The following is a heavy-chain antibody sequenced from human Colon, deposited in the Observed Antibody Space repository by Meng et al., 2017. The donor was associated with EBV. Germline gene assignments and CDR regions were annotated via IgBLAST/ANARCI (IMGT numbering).Heavy chain of an antibody. CDR3: ARGDGGNGSDY. CDR2: INPSGGST. CDR1: GYTFTNYY. J-gene: IGHJ4*02. D-gene: IGHD4-23*01. Sequence: QVYLVQSGAEVKKPGASVKVSCKASGYTFTNYYMHWVRQAPGQGLEWMGVINPSGGSTNYAQKFQGRLTMTRDTSTSTVYMELSSLRSEDTAVYYCARGDGGNGSDYWGQGTLVTVSS. V-gene: IGHV1-46*01.